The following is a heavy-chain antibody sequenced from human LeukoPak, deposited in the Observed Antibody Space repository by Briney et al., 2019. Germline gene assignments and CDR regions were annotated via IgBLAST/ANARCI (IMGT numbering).Heavy chain of an antibody. CDR3: ARPRYSSSWYDAFDI. D-gene: IGHD6-13*01. CDR1: GYSFTSYW. J-gene: IGHJ3*02. V-gene: IGHV5-51*01. CDR2: IYPGDSDT. Sequence: GESLKISCKGSGYSFTSYWIGWVRQMPGKGLEWMGIIYPGDSDTRYSPSFQGQVTISADKSISTAYLQWSSLKASDAAMYYCARPRYSSSWYDAFDIWGQGTMVTVSS.